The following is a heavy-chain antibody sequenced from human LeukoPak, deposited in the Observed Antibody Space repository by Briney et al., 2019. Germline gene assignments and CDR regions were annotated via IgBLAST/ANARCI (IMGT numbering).Heavy chain of an antibody. V-gene: IGHV4-4*07. Sequence: SETLSLTCAVSSGSITSYYWNWIRQPAGKGLEWIGRIYSSGSTDYNPSLKSRVTMSVDTSKNQFSLNLSSVTAADSAVYYCARARGRLLLVDYWGQGTLVTVSS. D-gene: IGHD2-15*01. CDR2: IYSSGST. J-gene: IGHJ4*02. CDR1: SGSITSYY. CDR3: ARARGRLLLVDY.